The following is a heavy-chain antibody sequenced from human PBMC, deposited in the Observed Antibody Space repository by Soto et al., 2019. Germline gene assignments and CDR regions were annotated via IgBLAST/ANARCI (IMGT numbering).Heavy chain of an antibody. CDR3: ARGSFRDDILTGYYLFDY. D-gene: IGHD3-9*01. J-gene: IGHJ4*02. CDR1: GFTFSSYW. CDR2: INSDGSST. Sequence: GGSLRLSCAASGFTFSSYWMHWVRQAPGKGLVWVSRINSDGSSTSYADSVKGRFTISRDNAKITLYLQMNSLRAEDTAVYYFARGSFRDDILTGYYLFDYWGQGTLVTVSS. V-gene: IGHV3-74*01.